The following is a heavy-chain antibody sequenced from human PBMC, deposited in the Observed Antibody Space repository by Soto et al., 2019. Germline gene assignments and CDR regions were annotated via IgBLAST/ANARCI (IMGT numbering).Heavy chain of an antibody. CDR1: GFSLSNAGMG. Sequence: SGPTLVNPTETLTLTCTVSGFSLSNAGMGVSWIRQPPGKALEWLAHIFSSDEKSYRTSLETRLTVSKDTSKSQVVRTMTNMDPLDTATYYCARAVDRAISDIWFDPWGQGTQVTVSS. J-gene: IGHJ5*02. CDR3: ARAVDRAISDIWFDP. V-gene: IGHV2-26*01. D-gene: IGHD5-18*01. CDR2: IFSSDEK.